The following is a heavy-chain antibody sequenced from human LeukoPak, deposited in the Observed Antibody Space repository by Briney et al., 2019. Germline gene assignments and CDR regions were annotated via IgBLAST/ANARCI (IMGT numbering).Heavy chain of an antibody. D-gene: IGHD2-15*01. Sequence: ASVKVSCKASGYTFTGYYMHWVRQAPGQGLEWMGWINPNSGGTNYAQKFQGRVTMTRDTSISTAYMELSRLRSDDTAVYYCARGGLLRRGSNYADYWGQGTLVTVSS. CDR1: GYTFTGYY. CDR3: ARGGLLRRGSNYADY. V-gene: IGHV1-2*02. CDR2: INPNSGGT. J-gene: IGHJ4*02.